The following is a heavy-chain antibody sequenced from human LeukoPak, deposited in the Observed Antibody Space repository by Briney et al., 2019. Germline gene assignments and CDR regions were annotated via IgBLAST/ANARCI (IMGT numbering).Heavy chain of an antibody. J-gene: IGHJ4*02. Sequence: PGRSLRLSCAASGFTFSSYAMHWVRQAPGKGLEWVAVISYDGSNKYYADSVKGRFTISRDNSKNTLYLRMNSLRAEDTAVYYCARDSGSYSYFDYWGQGTLVTVSS. D-gene: IGHD1-26*01. CDR1: GFTFSSYA. CDR2: ISYDGSNK. CDR3: ARDSGSYSYFDY. V-gene: IGHV3-30*04.